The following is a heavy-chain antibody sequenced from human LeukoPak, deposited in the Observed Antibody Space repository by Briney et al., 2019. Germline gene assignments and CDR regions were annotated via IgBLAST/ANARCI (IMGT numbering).Heavy chain of an antibody. J-gene: IGHJ4*02. D-gene: IGHD3-10*01. CDR3: ASLKGGSGSYFDY. CDR2: IWYDGSNK. CDR1: GFTFSSYG. Sequence: SGGSLRLSCAASGFTFSSYGMHWVRQAPGKGLEWVAVIWYDGSNKYYADSVKGRFTISRDNSKNTLYLQMNSLRAEDTAVYYCASLKGGSGSYFDYWGQGTLVTVSS. V-gene: IGHV3-33*01.